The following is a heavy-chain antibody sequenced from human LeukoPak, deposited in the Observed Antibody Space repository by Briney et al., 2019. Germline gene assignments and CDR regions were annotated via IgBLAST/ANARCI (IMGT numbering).Heavy chain of an antibody. J-gene: IGHJ5*02. CDR3: ARDNSLPRYNWFDP. Sequence: PGGSLRLSCAASGFTFSSYSMNWFRQAPEKGLEWVSSISSSSSYIYYADSVKGRFTISRDNAKNSLYLQMNSLRAEDTAVYYCARDNSLPRYNWFDPWGQGTLVTVSS. V-gene: IGHV3-21*01. D-gene: IGHD2-21*01. CDR1: GFTFSSYS. CDR2: ISSSSSYI.